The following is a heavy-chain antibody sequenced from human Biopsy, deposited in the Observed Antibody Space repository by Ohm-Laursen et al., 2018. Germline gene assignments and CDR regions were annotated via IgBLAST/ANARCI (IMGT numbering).Heavy chain of an antibody. CDR3: AKINPSSIYYYYGMDV. CDR1: GFDFSDYS. V-gene: IGHV3-23*01. CDR2: ISGSAGST. J-gene: IGHJ6*02. Sequence: SLRLSCAASGFDFSDYSMSWVRQAPGKGLEWVSAISGSAGSTNYADSVKGRFTISRDNSKNTLYLQLNSLRAEDTALYYCAKINPSSIYYYYGMDVWGQGATVTVSS.